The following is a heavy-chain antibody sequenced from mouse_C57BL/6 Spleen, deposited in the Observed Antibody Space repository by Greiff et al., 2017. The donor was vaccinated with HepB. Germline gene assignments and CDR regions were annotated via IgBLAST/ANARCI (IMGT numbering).Heavy chain of an antibody. J-gene: IGHJ2*01. CDR2: IHPNSGST. V-gene: IGHV1-64*01. Sequence: QVQLQQPGAELVKPGASVKLSCKASGYTFNSYWMHWVKQRPGQGLEWIGMIHPNSGSTNYNEKFKSKATLTVDKSSSTAYMQLSSLTSEDSAVYYCASQLGYDFDDWGQVTTLTVAS. D-gene: IGHD4-1*02. CDR3: ASQLGYDFDD. CDR1: GYTFNSYW.